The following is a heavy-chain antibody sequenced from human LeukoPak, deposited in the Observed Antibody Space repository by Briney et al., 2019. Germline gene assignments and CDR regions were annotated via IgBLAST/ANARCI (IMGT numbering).Heavy chain of an antibody. V-gene: IGHV3-48*04. Sequence: PGGSLRLSCAASGFTFTTYWMSWVRQAPGRGLEWVSYIIDSGTKIYYTDSVKGRFTMSRDNAKKSLYLQMNSLRAEDTAVYYCARAKFGSSRYYYRGFDIWGQGTMVTVSS. J-gene: IGHJ3*02. CDR1: GFTFTTYW. CDR2: IIDSGTKI. CDR3: ARAKFGSSRYYYRGFDI. D-gene: IGHD3-22*01.